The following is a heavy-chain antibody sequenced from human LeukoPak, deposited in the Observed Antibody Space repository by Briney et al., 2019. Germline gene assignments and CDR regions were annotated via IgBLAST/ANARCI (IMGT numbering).Heavy chain of an antibody. J-gene: IGHJ4*02. V-gene: IGHV1-46*01. CDR2: INPTGTGT. CDR1: GYTFSNYY. D-gene: IGHD2-8*02. CDR3: AREESGGYFDY. Sequence: ASVKVSCKASGYTFSNYYMHWARQAPGQGLEWMGLINPTGTGTNYAQKFRGRVTLTRDTSTTTVYMELSSLRSEDSAVYYCAREESGGYFDYWGQGTLVTVSS.